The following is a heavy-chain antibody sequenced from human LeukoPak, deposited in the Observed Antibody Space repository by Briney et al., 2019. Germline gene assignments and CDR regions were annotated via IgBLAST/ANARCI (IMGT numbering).Heavy chain of an antibody. CDR3: ASHFIAVAGTRPDY. D-gene: IGHD6-19*01. V-gene: IGHV1-46*01. CDR1: GYTFTSYY. Sequence: GASVKVSCKASGYTFTSYYMHWVRQAPGQGLEWMGIINPSGGSTSYAQKFQGRVTMTRDTSISTAYMELSRLRSDDTAVYYCASHFIAVAGTRPDYWGQGTLVTVSS. CDR2: INPSGGST. J-gene: IGHJ4*02.